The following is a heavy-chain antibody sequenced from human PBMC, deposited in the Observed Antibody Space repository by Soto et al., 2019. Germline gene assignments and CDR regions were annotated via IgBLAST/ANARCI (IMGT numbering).Heavy chain of an antibody. CDR2: IKQDGSEK. Sequence: PGGSLRLSCAASGFTFSSYWMSWVRQAPGKGLEWVANIKQDGSEKYYVDSVKGRFTISRDNAKNSLYLQMNSLRAEDTAVYYCARVFCSSTSCGYFDYWGQGTLVTVSS. CDR1: GFTFSSYW. D-gene: IGHD2-2*01. CDR3: ARVFCSSTSCGYFDY. V-gene: IGHV3-7*05. J-gene: IGHJ4*02.